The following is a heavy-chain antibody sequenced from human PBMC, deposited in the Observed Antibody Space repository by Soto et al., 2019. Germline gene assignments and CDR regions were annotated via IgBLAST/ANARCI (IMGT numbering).Heavy chain of an antibody. Sequence: GGSLRLSCAASGFTFSSYSMNWVRQAPGKGLEWVSYISSSSSTIYYADSVKGRFTISRDNAKNSLYLQMNSLRAEDTAVYYCANSRGVAATRGFDYWGQGTLVTVSS. CDR1: GFTFSSYS. D-gene: IGHD2-15*01. CDR2: ISSSSSTI. CDR3: ANSRGVAATRGFDY. V-gene: IGHV3-48*01. J-gene: IGHJ4*02.